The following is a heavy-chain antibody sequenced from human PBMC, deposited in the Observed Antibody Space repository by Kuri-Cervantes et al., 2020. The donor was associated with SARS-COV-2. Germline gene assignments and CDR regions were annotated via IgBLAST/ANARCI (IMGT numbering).Heavy chain of an antibody. CDR2: IKQDGSEK. V-gene: IGHV3-7*04. D-gene: IGHD5-18*01. J-gene: IGHJ3*02. CDR3: ARGYSYGYAVLDAFDI. Sequence: LSLTCAASGFTFSSYWMSWVRQAPGKGLEWVANIKQDGSEKYYVDSVKGRFTISRDNAKNSLYLQMNSLRAEDTAVYYCARGYSYGYAVLDAFDIWGQGTMVTVSS. CDR1: GFTFSSYW.